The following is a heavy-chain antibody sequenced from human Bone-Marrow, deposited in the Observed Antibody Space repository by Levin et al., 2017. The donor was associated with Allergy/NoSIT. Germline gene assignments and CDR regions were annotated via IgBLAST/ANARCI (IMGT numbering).Heavy chain of an antibody. V-gene: IGHV3-23*01. CDR2: ISGSGGDT. J-gene: IGHJ4*02. D-gene: IGHD3-10*01. CDR1: GFTFSSYA. CDR3: GREDHQILISIDH. Sequence: HAGGSLRLSCAVTGFTFSSYAMSWVRQAPGEGLEWVSAISGSGGDTYYADSVKGRFTISRDNAKNTVYLQMNSLRAEDTGVYYCGREDHQILISIDHWGQGTLVTVSS.